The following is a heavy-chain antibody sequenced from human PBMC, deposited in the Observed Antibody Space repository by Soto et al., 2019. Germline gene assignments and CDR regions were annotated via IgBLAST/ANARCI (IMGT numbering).Heavy chain of an antibody. Sequence: LSLTCAVYGGSFSGYYWSWIRQPPGKGLEWIGEINHSGSTNYSPTLKSRVTISVDTSKNQFSLKLSSVTAADTAVYYCARVGLGGYDLYYWGQGTLVTVSS. CDR3: ARVGLGGYDLYY. CDR1: GGSFSGYY. J-gene: IGHJ4*02. CDR2: INHSGST. V-gene: IGHV4-34*01. D-gene: IGHD5-12*01.